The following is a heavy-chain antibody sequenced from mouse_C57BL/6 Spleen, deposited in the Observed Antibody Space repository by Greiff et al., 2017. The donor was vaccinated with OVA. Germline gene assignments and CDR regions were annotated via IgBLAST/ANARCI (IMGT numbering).Heavy chain of an antibody. J-gene: IGHJ4*01. CDR3: AREDYYSKMDY. D-gene: IGHD2-5*01. V-gene: IGHV1-55*01. CDR1: GYTFTSYW. CDR2: LYPGSGST. Sequence: VQLQQPGAELVKPGASVKMSCKASGYTFTSYWITWVKQRPGQGLEWIGDLYPGSGSTNYNEKFKSKATLTVDTSSSTAYMQLSSLTSEDSAVYYCAREDYYSKMDYWGQGTSVTVSS.